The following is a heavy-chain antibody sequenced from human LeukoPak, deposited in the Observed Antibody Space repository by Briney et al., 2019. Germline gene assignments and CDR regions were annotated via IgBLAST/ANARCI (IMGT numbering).Heavy chain of an antibody. J-gene: IGHJ4*02. CDR1: GFTFSTSG. V-gene: IGHV3-33*01. CDR3: AASSGWKDY. D-gene: IGHD6-19*01. Sequence: GGSLRLSCAASGFTFSTSGMHWVRQAPGKGLEWVAVIWYDGSNKHYAESVKGRFSISRDNSKNTLYLQMNSLRAEDTAVYYCAASSGWKDYWGQGTLVTVSS. CDR2: IWYDGSNK.